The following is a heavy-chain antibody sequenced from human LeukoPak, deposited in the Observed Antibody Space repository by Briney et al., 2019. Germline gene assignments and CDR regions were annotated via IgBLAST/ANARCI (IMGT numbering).Heavy chain of an antibody. CDR3: ARDVSDAFDI. V-gene: IGHV1-46*01. J-gene: IGHJ3*02. CDR2: INPSGDDT. CDR1: GYTFTSYY. Sequence: ASVKLSYKASGYTFTSYYMHWVRQDPGQGLEWMGIINPSGDDTSYAQKFRGRVTMTSDTSTSTVYMDLSSLTSEDTAVYYCARDVSDAFDIWGQGTMVTVSS.